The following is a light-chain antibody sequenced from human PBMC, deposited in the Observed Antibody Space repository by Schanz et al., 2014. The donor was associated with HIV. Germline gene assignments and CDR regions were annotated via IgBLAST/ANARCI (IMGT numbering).Light chain of an antibody. CDR3: QQYDSSTWT. Sequence: EIVLTQSPATLSLSPGERATLSCRASQSVSSSYLAWYQQKPGQAPRLLIYGASSRATGIPDRFSGSGSGTDFTLTINRLEPEDFAIYYCQQYDSSTWTFGQGTKVEI. V-gene: IGKV3-20*01. J-gene: IGKJ1*01. CDR1: QSVSSSY. CDR2: GAS.